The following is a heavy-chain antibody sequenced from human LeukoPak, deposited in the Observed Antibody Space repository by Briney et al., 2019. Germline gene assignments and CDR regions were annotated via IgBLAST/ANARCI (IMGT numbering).Heavy chain of an antibody. D-gene: IGHD3-16*01. CDR1: GFTFSSYS. J-gene: IGHJ3*02. CDR2: ISSSSSYI. CDR3: ARGGVFDAFDI. V-gene: IGHV3-21*01. Sequence: GGSLRLSCAASGFTFSSYSMNWVRQAPGKGLEWVSSISSSSSYIYYADSVKGRFTISRDNAKNSLYLQMNSLGVEDTAVYYCARGGVFDAFDIWGQGTMVTVSS.